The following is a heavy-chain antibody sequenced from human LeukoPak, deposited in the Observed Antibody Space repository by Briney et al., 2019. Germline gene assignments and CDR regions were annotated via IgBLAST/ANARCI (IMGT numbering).Heavy chain of an antibody. J-gene: IGHJ3*02. Sequence: ASVKVSFRASGYSLTTYYIHWVRQAPGQGVEWMGIINPSGGSTSYAQRFQGRVTMTRDTSTSTVYLELSSLRSEDTAVYYCARGGPGVDGYNYAFDIWGQGTRVTVSS. CDR3: ARGGPGVDGYNYAFDI. CDR1: GYSLTTYY. V-gene: IGHV1-46*01. CDR2: INPSGGST. D-gene: IGHD5-24*01.